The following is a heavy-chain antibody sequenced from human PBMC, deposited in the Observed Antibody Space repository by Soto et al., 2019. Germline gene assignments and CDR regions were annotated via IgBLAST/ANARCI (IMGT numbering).Heavy chain of an antibody. D-gene: IGHD2-15*01. CDR1: GDSVSSNSYY. V-gene: IGHV4-61*01. J-gene: IGHJ4*02. CDR2: ISYSGST. Sequence: SETLSLTCTVSGDSVSSNSYYWSWIRQSPGKGLEWIGYISYSGSTNYDPSLKSRVTISVDTSKNQFSLKLTSVTAADTAVYYCARAPTLTLGYCLGGSCYTRLDYVESWGQGILVTVSS. CDR3: ARAPTLTLGYCLGGSCYTRLDYVES.